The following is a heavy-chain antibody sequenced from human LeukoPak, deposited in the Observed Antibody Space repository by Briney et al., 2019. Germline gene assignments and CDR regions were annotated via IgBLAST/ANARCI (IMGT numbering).Heavy chain of an antibody. CDR3: AKGRTFDI. CDR1: GFTFSSYG. Sequence: GGSLRLSCAASGFTFSSYGMHWVRQAPGKGLEWVAVISYDGSNKYYADSVKGQFTISRDNSKNTLYLQMNSLRAEDTAVYYCAKGRTFDIWGQGTMVTVSS. V-gene: IGHV3-30*18. J-gene: IGHJ3*02. CDR2: ISYDGSNK.